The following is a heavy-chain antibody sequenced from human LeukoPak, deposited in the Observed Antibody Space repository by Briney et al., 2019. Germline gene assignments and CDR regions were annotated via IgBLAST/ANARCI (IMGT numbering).Heavy chain of an antibody. CDR3: ARGTTVRGVTRFDY. D-gene: IGHD3-10*01. V-gene: IGHV3-21*01. CDR1: GFTFSSYS. Sequence: GGSLRLSCAASGFTFSSYSMNWVRQAPGKGLEWVSSISSSSSYIYYADSVKGRFTISRDNAKNSLYLQMNSLRAEDTAVYYCARGTTVRGVTRFDYWGQGTLVTVSS. CDR2: ISSSSSYI. J-gene: IGHJ4*02.